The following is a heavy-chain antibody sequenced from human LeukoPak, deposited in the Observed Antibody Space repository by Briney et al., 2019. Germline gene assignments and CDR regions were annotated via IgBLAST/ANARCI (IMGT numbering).Heavy chain of an antibody. CDR1: GFILSNYA. D-gene: IGHD3-3*01. CDR2: ISGSGGST. Sequence: GGSLRLSCAASGFILSNYAMNWVRRAPGKGLEWVSAISGSGGSTYYADSVKGRFTISRDNSKNTLYLQMNSLRAEDTAVYYCAKATYDFWSGDYMDVWGKGTTVTVSS. CDR3: AKATYDFWSGDYMDV. J-gene: IGHJ6*03. V-gene: IGHV3-23*01.